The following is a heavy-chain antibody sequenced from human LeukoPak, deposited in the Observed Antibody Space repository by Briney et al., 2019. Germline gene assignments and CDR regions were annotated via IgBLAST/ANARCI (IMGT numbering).Heavy chain of an antibody. D-gene: IGHD6-6*01. CDR2: ISYDGSNK. J-gene: IGHJ4*02. Sequence: GGSLRLSCAASGFTFSSYAMHWVRQAPGKGLEWVAVISYDGSNKYYADSVKGRFTISRDNSKNTLYLQMNSLRAEDTAVYYCAREPHSSCFDYWGQGTLVTASS. CDR3: AREPHSSCFDY. CDR1: GFTFSSYA. V-gene: IGHV3-30*04.